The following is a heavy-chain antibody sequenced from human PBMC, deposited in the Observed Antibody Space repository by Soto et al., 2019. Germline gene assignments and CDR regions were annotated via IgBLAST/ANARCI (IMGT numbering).Heavy chain of an antibody. J-gene: IGHJ5*02. V-gene: IGHV3-30*18. CDR1: GFTFSSYG. CDR2: ISYDGSNK. CDR3: AKDRGTNGVDWFDP. D-gene: IGHD2-8*01. Sequence: GGSLRLSCAASGFTFSSYGMHWIRQAPGKGLEWVAVISYDGSNKYYADSVKGRFTISRDNSNNTLYLQMNSLRAEDTAVYYCAKDRGTNGVDWFDPWGQGTLVTVS.